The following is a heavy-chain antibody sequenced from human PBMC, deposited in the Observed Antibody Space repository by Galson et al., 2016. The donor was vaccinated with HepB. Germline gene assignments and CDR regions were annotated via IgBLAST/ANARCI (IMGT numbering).Heavy chain of an antibody. J-gene: IGHJ4*02. CDR1: GFMFTYTA. CDR3: VREKERTANFDY. V-gene: IGHV3-30*04. Sequence: SLRLSCAASGFMFTYTAMHWVRQAPGKGLEWVTVISSDGSSEHYTDSVKGRFTISRDNSKNILYLQMNSLRPEDTAVYYCVREKERTANFDYWGQGTLVTVSS. CDR2: ISSDGSSE.